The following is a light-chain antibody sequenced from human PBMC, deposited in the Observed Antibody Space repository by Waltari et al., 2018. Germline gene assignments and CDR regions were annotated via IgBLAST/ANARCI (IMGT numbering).Light chain of an antibody. CDR3: CSYVGSNIYWV. CDR2: NTN. V-gene: IGLV2-11*01. J-gene: IGLJ3*02. Sequence: QSALTQPRSVSGSPGQSVTISCTGTSSDIGDYNYVSWYQHYPDKAPKLIIYNTNKRPSGVPERFSGSKSGNTASLTISGLQAEDEADYYCCSYVGSNIYWVFGGGTKLTVL. CDR1: SSDIGDYNY.